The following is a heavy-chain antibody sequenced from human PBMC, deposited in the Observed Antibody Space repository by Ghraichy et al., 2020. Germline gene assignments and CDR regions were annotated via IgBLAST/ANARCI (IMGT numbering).Heavy chain of an antibody. CDR1: GFTFRSSW. D-gene: IGHD3-22*01. CDR2: INTGGTTT. CDR3: VKDHGDSRSPGDDFEF. Sequence: GGSLRLSCAASGFTFRSSWMHWVRQAPGKGLLWVSRINTGGTTTTYADSVKGRFTISRDNARNTLYLQMNSLRPEDTALYYCVKDHGDSRSPGDDFEFWGQGTLVTVSS. J-gene: IGHJ4*02. V-gene: IGHV3-74*01.